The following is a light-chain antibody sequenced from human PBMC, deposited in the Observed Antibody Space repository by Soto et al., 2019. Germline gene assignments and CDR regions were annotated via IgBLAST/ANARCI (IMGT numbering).Light chain of an antibody. CDR3: QQYNSSPPDT. Sequence: EIVLTQSPGTLSLSPGEGATLSCRASQSVRNNNLAWYQQKPGQAPRLLIYGASRRATGIPDRFSGSGSGTHFTLTISRLEPEDFAVYYCQQYNSSPPDTFGQGTKLEIK. CDR1: QSVRNNN. V-gene: IGKV3-20*01. CDR2: GAS. J-gene: IGKJ2*01.